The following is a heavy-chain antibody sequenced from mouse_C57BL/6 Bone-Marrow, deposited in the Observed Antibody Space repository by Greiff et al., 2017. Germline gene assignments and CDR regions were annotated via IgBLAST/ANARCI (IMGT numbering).Heavy chain of an antibody. J-gene: IGHJ4*01. CDR1: GYTFTSYW. Sequence: QVQLQQPGAELVKPGASVKLSCKASGYTFTSYWMHWVKQRPGQGLEWIGMIHPDNGSTNYNEKFKSKATLTVDTSSSTAYMQRSSLTSEYSAVXCGARGLILYYDAMDYWGQGTSVTVSS. CDR3: ARGLILYYDAMDY. D-gene: IGHD3-1*01. CDR2: IHPDNGST. V-gene: IGHV1-64*01.